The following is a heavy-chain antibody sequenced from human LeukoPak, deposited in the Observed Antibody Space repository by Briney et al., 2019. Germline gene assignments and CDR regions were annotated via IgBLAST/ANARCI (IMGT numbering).Heavy chain of an antibody. Sequence: ASVKVSCKASGYTLTSYGISWVRQAPGQGLEWMGWISAYNGNTNYAQKLQGRVTMTTDTSTSTADMELRSLRSDDTAVYYCAKDGRRGYGEIWGQGTLVTVSS. CDR1: GYTLTSYG. J-gene: IGHJ4*02. V-gene: IGHV1-18*01. CDR3: AKDGRRGYGEI. CDR2: ISAYNGNT. D-gene: IGHD4-17*01.